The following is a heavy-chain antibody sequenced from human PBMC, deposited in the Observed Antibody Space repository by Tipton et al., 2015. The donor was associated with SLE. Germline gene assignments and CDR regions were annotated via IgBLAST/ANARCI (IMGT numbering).Heavy chain of an antibody. J-gene: IGHJ4*02. D-gene: IGHD3-3*01. CDR3: ARGYDFWSCSLPGY. CDR2: IYSGGST. CDR1: GFTVSSNY. Sequence: SLRLSCAASGFTVSSNYMSWVRQAPGKGLEWVSVIYSGGSTYYADSVKGRFTISGDNSKNTLYLQMNSLRAEDTAVYYCARGYDFWSCSLPGYCGQGTLVTVSS. V-gene: IGHV3-53*05.